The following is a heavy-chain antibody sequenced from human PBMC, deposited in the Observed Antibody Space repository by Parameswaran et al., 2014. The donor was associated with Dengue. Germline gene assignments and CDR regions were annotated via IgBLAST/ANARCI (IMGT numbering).Heavy chain of an antibody. J-gene: IGHJ4*02. Sequence: VRQMPGKGLEWMGTIDPSDSYTNYSPSFQGHISIATDKSINTVYVQWSGLKASDTAMYYCARQGSGGTFHHYFDHWGQGTLVTVSS. D-gene: IGHD2-8*02. CDR2: IDPSDSYT. CDR3: ARQGSGGTFHHYFDH. V-gene: IGHV5-10-1*01.